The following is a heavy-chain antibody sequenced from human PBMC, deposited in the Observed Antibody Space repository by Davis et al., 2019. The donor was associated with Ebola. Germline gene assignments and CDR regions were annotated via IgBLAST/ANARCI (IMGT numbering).Heavy chain of an antibody. D-gene: IGHD6-13*01. J-gene: IGHJ2*01. CDR2: IYYSGST. CDR3: ARDWWRAAAGTGGYFDL. V-gene: IGHV4-39*07. CDR1: GGSISSSSYY. Sequence: PSETLSLTCTVSGGSISSSSYYWGWIRQPPGKGLEWIGSIYYSGSTYYNPSLKSRVTISVDTSKNQFSLKLSSVTAADTAVYYCARDWWRAAAGTGGYFDLWGRGTLVTVSS.